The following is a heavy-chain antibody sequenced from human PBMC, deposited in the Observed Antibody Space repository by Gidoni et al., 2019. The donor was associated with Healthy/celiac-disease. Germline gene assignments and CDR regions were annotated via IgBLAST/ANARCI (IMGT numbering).Heavy chain of an antibody. D-gene: IGHD1-26*01. CDR1: GGSISSYY. CDR2: IYYSGST. V-gene: IGHV4-59*01. J-gene: IGHJ4*02. Sequence: QVQLQESGPGLVKPSETLSLTCTVSGGSISSYYWSWIRQPPGKGLEWIGYIYYSGSTNYNPSLKSRVTISVDTSKNQFSLKLSSVTAADTAVYYCARGPTGGSYLYYFDYWGQGTLVTVSS. CDR3: ARGPTGGSYLYYFDY.